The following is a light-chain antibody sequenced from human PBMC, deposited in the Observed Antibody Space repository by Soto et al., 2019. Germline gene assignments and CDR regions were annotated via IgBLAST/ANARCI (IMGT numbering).Light chain of an antibody. V-gene: IGKV3-11*01. CDR3: RQRHMWPIT. Sequence: EVVLTQSPVTLSLSPGERATLSCRASQIFRGLLAWYQQKPGQAPRLLIYDAYNRATGIPPRFSGSGSGTDFTLTISSLEPEDSAVYYCRQRHMWPITFGQGTRLEIK. J-gene: IGKJ5*01. CDR2: DAY. CDR1: QIFRGL.